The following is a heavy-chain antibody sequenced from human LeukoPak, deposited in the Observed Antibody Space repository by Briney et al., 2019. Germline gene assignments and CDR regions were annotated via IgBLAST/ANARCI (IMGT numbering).Heavy chain of an antibody. CDR3: ARGSFLITFGGFIG. D-gene: IGHD3-16*02. J-gene: IGHJ4*02. CDR2: ISSSGSTI. V-gene: IGHV3-48*03. CDR1: GFTFSSYE. Sequence: GGSLRLSCAASGFTFSSYEMNWVRQAPGKGLEWVSYISSSGSTIYYADSVKGRFTISRDNAKNSLFLQMNSLRAEDTAVYYCARGSFLITFGGFIGWGQGTLVTVSS.